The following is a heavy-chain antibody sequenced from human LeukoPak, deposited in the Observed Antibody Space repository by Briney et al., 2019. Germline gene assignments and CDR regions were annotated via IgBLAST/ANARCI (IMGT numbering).Heavy chain of an antibody. Sequence: PSETLSLTCTVSGGSISTYYWSWLRQPAGKGLEWIGRIYSSATTNLNPSLKSRVTLSIDASKNQVSLRLSSVTAAGTAVYYCARHPYGDYGRLYFDYWGQGTLVTVSS. V-gene: IGHV4-4*07. J-gene: IGHJ4*02. CDR2: IYSSATT. D-gene: IGHD4-17*01. CDR1: GGSISTYY. CDR3: ARHPYGDYGRLYFDY.